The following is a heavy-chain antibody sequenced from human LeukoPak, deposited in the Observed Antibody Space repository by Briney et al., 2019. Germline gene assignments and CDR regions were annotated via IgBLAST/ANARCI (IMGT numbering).Heavy chain of an antibody. D-gene: IGHD5-18*01. CDR2: ISSSGSTI. V-gene: IGHV3-11*01. J-gene: IGHJ6*02. CDR1: GFTFSDYY. CDR3: ARAERGYSYGYEVNYYYGMDV. Sequence: NPGGSPRLSCAASGFTFSDYYMSWIRQAPGKGLEWVSYISSSGSTIYYADSVKGRFTISRDNAKNSLYLQMNSLRAEDTAVYYCARAERGYSYGYEVNYYYGMDVWGQGTTVTVSS.